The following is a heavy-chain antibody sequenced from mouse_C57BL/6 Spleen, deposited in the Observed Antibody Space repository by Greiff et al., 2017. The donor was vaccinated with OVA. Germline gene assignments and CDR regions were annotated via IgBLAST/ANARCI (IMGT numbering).Heavy chain of an antibody. V-gene: IGHV1-42*01. CDR3: AKPDWGWYFDV. Sequence: EVKLQESGPELVKPGASVKISCKASGYSFTGYYMNWVKQSPEKSLEWIGEINPSTGGTTYNQKFKAKATLTVDKSSSTAYMQLKSLTSEDSAVYYCAKPDWGWYFDVWGTGTTVTVSS. CDR1: GYSFTGYY. D-gene: IGHD4-1*01. CDR2: INPSTGGT. J-gene: IGHJ1*03.